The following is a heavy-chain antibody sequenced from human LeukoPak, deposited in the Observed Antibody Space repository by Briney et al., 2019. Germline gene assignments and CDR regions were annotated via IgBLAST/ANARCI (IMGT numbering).Heavy chain of an antibody. CDR3: ARRFDTSGWVDY. CDR1: GGSISSGGYY. J-gene: IGHJ4*02. CDR2: IQYSGST. D-gene: IGHD6-19*01. V-gene: IGHV4-31*03. Sequence: SQTLSLTCTVSGGSISSGGYYWTWIRQHPGKGLEWIGNIQYSGSTNYNPSLKSRVTISVDSSKNQFSLKLSSVTAADTAVYYCARRFDTSGWVDYWGQGTLVTVSS.